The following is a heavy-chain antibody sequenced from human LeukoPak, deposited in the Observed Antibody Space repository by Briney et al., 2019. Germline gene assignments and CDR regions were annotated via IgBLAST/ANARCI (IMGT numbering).Heavy chain of an antibody. CDR1: GYTFTGYY. V-gene: IGHV1-2*02. CDR2: INPNSGGT. D-gene: IGHD1-26*01. CDR3: ARAKGSGSYYVIDY. J-gene: IGHJ4*02. Sequence: ASVKVSCKASGYTFTGYYMHWVRQAPGQGLEWMGWINPNSGGTNYAQKFQGRVTMTRDTSISTAYMELSRLRSDDTAVYYCARAKGSGSYYVIDYWGQGTLVTVSS.